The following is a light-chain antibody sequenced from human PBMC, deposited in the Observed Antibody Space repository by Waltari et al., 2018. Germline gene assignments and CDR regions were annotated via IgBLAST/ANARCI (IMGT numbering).Light chain of an antibody. J-gene: IGKJ1*01. Sequence: EIVLTQSPGTLSLSPGERATLFCRASQSVSSSHLAWYQQKPGQAPRLLIYAESTRATGIPDRFSVSGSGTDFTLSISRLEPEDFALYYCQQFGSSPHTFGQGTKVEIK. CDR3: QQFGSSPHT. CDR2: AES. CDR1: QSVSSSH. V-gene: IGKV3-20*01.